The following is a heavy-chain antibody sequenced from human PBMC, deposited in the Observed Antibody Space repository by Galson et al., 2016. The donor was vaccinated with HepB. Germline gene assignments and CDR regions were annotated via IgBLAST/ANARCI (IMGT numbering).Heavy chain of an antibody. CDR3: ARGEDPDYFYYFAMDV. CDR2: ISSISDVI. V-gene: IGHV3-48*02. CDR1: GFIFSSYG. J-gene: IGHJ6*02. Sequence: SLRLSCAASGFIFSSYGMNWVRQAPGKGLEWVSSISSISDVIDYADPVKGRFTISRDNAENSLYLQMNSLRDEDTAVYYCARGEDPDYFYYFAMDVWGQGTTVTVSS.